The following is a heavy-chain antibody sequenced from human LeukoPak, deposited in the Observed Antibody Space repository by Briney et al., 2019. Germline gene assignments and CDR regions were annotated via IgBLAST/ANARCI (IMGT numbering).Heavy chain of an antibody. Sequence: ASVKVSCKTSGYTFTAYYIHWVRQPPGQGLEWMGRSNPNSGDTDSAQKFQGRVSMATDTSMNTAYMELSRLRSDDTAVYYCARDLSGISSATDAFDMWGQGTMVTVSS. D-gene: IGHD1-14*01. CDR3: ARDLSGISSATDAFDM. CDR1: GYTFTAYY. J-gene: IGHJ3*02. CDR2: SNPNSGDT. V-gene: IGHV1-2*06.